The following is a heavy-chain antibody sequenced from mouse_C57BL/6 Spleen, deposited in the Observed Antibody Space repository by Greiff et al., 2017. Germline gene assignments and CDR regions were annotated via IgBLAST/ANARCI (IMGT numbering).Heavy chain of an antibody. CDR2: ISNGGGST. V-gene: IGHV5-12*01. CDR1: GFTFSDYY. CDR3: ARTVVAMDY. D-gene: IGHD1-1*01. Sequence: EVKVVESGGGLVQPGGSLKLSCAASGFTFSDYYMYWVRQTPEKRLEWVAYISNGGGSTYYPDTVKGRFTISRDNAKNTLYLQMSRLKSEDTAMYYCARTVVAMDYWGQGTSVTVSS. J-gene: IGHJ4*01.